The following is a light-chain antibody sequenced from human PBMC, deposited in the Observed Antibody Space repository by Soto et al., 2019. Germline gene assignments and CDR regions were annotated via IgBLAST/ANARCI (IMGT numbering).Light chain of an antibody. CDR3: QHYGSSPPLYT. CDR2: SVS. J-gene: IGKJ2*01. Sequence: DIVLTQSPGTLSLSPGERATFSCRASQSVSSSYLAWYQQKPGRTPRLLVSSVSTRATDIPDRFSGSGSGTDFTLTISRLEPEDFAVYYCQHYGSSPPLYTCGQGTKLEIK. V-gene: IGKV3-20*01. CDR1: QSVSSSY.